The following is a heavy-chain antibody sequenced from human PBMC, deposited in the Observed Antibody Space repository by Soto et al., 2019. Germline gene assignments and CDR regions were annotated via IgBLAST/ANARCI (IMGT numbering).Heavy chain of an antibody. CDR1: GDSVYSNSAA. J-gene: IGHJ6*02. Sequence: SQTLSLTCDISGDSVYSNSAAWNWIRQSPSRGLEWLGRTYYRSKWYNDYAVSVKSRITINPDTSKNQFSLQLNSVTPEYTAVYYCARVNWNLGYYGMDVWGQGTTVTVSS. D-gene: IGHD1-7*01. CDR2: TYYRSKWYN. V-gene: IGHV6-1*01. CDR3: ARVNWNLGYYGMDV.